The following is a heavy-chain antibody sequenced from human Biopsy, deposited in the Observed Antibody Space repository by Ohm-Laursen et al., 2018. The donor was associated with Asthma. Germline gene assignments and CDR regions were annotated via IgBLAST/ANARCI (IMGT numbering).Heavy chain of an antibody. J-gene: IGHJ4*02. Sequence: TLSLTCTVSGASSITTTNYWAWIRQPPGERLEWVGSIYYSGTTIYNWSLKSRLSLSVDTSKNQFSLNLSAVTAADTAVYYCATLRVYCRGANCFFFNYWGQGTLVTVSS. CDR1: GASSITTTNY. D-gene: IGHD2-2*01. V-gene: IGHV4-39*07. CDR3: ATLRVYCRGANCFFFNY. CDR2: IYYSGTT.